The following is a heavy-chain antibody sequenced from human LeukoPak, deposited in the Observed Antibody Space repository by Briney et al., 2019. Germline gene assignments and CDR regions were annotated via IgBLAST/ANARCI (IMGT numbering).Heavy chain of an antibody. J-gene: IGHJ4*02. CDR2: IKQDGREK. CDR1: GFTFISYW. V-gene: IGHV3-7*04. Sequence: PGGSLRLSCAASGFTFISYWMTWVRQAPGKGLEWVANIKQDGREKYYADSVKGRFTISRDNAKNSLYLQMNSLRAEDTAVYYCAGGAAGGYWGQGTLVTVSS. CDR3: AGGAAGGY. D-gene: IGHD4-23*01.